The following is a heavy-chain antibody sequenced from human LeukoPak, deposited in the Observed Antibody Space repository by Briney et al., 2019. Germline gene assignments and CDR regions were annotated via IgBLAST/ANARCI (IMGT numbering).Heavy chain of an antibody. Sequence: ASVKVSCKVSGYTLTELSMHWVRQAPGKGLEWMGGFDPEDGETIYAQKFQGRVTITTDESTSTAYMELSSLRSEDTAVYYCARGVSWYQSRYYFDYWGQGTLVTVSS. CDR2: FDPEDGET. V-gene: IGHV1-24*01. J-gene: IGHJ4*02. CDR1: GYTLTELS. D-gene: IGHD6-13*01. CDR3: ARGVSWYQSRYYFDY.